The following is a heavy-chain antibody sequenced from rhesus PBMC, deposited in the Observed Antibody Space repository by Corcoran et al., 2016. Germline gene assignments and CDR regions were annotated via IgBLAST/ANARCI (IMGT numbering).Heavy chain of an antibody. Sequence: QVQLQESGPGLVKPSETLSLTCAVSGYSISNGYYWGWIRQPPGKGLEYIGYIRGTRGRHYYSPPLKSRVTISKDTSKYQFSLKLNSVTAADTAVYYCARRDAAGTFDSRGQGVLVTVSS. J-gene: IGHJ4*01. D-gene: IGHD6-13*01. V-gene: IGHV4-99*01. CDR2: IRGTRGRH. CDR3: ARRDAAGTFDS. CDR1: GYSISNGYY.